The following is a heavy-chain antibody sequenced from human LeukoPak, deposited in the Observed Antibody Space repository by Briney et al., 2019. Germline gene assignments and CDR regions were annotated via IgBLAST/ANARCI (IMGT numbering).Heavy chain of an antibody. CDR2: INPINGGT. D-gene: IGHD1-26*01. CDR1: GYTFTDYH. Sequence: ASVKVSCMACGYTFTDYHMHWVRQARGQGLEWMGWINPINGGTRYAQKFQGRVTMTRDTSISTAYMDLSSLRSDDAAVYYCLRFRVGTTTLEKDDYWGQGTLVTVSS. CDR3: LRFRVGTTTLEKDDY. V-gene: IGHV1-2*02. J-gene: IGHJ4*02.